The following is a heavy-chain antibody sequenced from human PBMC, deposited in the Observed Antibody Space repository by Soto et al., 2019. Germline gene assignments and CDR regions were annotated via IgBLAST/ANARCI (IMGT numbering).Heavy chain of an antibody. J-gene: IGHJ6*02. CDR3: ARGGKDIVVVPAAIPYYYYGMDV. D-gene: IGHD2-2*02. CDR2: INHSGST. Sequence: QVQLQQWGAGLLKPSETLSLTCAVYGGSFSGYYWSWIRQPPGKGLEWIGEINHSGSTNYNPSLKGRFTIAADTSKNQFSLKLSSVTAADTAVYYCARGGKDIVVVPAAIPYYYYGMDVWGQGTTVTVSS. CDR1: GGSFSGYY. V-gene: IGHV4-34*01.